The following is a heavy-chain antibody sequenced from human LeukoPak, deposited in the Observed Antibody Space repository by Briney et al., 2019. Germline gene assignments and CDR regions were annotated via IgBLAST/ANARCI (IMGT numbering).Heavy chain of an antibody. D-gene: IGHD3-9*01. Sequence: GASVKVSCKASGYTFTSYGISWVRQAPGQGLEWMGWISAYNGNTNYAQKLQGRVTMTTDTSTSTAYMELRSLRSDDTAVYYCARKGTYWGYDILTGSASALDAFDIWGQGTMVTVSS. CDR1: GYTFTSYG. J-gene: IGHJ3*02. CDR3: ARKGTYWGYDILTGSASALDAFDI. V-gene: IGHV1-18*01. CDR2: ISAYNGNT.